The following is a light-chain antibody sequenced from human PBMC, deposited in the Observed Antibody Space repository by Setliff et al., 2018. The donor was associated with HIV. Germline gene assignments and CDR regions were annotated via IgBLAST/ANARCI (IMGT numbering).Light chain of an antibody. J-gene: IGLJ1*01. V-gene: IGLV1-44*01. CDR1: SFNIEVNT. CDR3: CSYAGSYSYI. CDR2: SNN. Sequence: QSVLAQPPSASGTPGQRVTISCSGDSFNIEVNTVNWYQQLPGTAPKLLMHSNNRRPSGVPDRFSGSKSGTSASLAISGLQSEDEADYYCCSYAGSYSYIFGTGTKVTVL.